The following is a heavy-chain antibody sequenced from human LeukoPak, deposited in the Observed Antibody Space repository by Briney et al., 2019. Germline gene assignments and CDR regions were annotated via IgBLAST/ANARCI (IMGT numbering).Heavy chain of an antibody. Sequence: PGGSLRLSCAASGFTFSSYAMSWVRQAPGGGLEWVSAISGSGGSTYYADSVKGRFTISRDNSENTLYLQMNSLRAEDTAVYYCAKSRDSLAGGRDYWGQGTLVTVSS. CDR1: GFTFSSYA. J-gene: IGHJ4*02. CDR3: AKSRDSLAGGRDY. CDR2: ISGSGGST. D-gene: IGHD3-10*01. V-gene: IGHV3-23*01.